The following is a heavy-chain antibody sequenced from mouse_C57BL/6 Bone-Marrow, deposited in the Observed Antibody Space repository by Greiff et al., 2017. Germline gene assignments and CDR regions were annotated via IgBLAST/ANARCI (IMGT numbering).Heavy chain of an antibody. D-gene: IGHD2-2*01. Sequence: VKVVESGPELVRPGASVKISCKAPGYTFTSHWMQWVRQRPGQGLEWIGEIFPGSGCTYYNEKFKGKATLTVDTSSSTAYMQLSSLTSEDSAVYFCARSDGYDVRVAYWGQGTLVTVSA. V-gene: IGHV1-56*01. CDR1: GYTFTSHW. J-gene: IGHJ3*01. CDR3: ARSDGYDVRVAY. CDR2: IFPGSGCT.